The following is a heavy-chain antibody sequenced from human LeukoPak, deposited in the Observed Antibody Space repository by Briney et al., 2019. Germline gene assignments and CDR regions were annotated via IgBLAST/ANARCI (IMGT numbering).Heavy chain of an antibody. Sequence: GGTLRLSSSASGFSFNNPWMRWVAQAPGKGRGWVVRIKSKTDGGTTDYAASVKGRLTISRDDSKNTLYLQMNSLKTEDTAVYYCTRGSRGPIGGYWGQGTLVSVSS. D-gene: IGHD3-16*01. J-gene: IGHJ4*02. CDR2: IKSKTDGGTT. CDR3: TRGSRGPIGGY. CDR1: GFSFNNPW. V-gene: IGHV3-15*01.